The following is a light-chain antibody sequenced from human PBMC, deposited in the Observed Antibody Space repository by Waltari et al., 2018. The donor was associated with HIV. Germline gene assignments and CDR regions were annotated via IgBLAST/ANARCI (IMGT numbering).Light chain of an antibody. Sequence: VMTQSPNTLSVCRGERVALSFRATEHVQTDGAWYQQKPGQPPRLLIYAAYTRATGAPVRFSGSGSGTEFTLTISRLQSEDFALYFCQQYNVWPPGPTFGGGTRVEMK. CDR2: AAY. CDR1: EHVQTD. V-gene: IGKV3-15*01. J-gene: IGKJ4*01. CDR3: QQYNVWPPGPT.